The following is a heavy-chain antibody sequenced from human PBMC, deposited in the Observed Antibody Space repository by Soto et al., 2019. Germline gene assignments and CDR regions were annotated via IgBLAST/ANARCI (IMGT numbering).Heavy chain of an antibody. CDR3: ARETLRLGLDY. J-gene: IGHJ4*02. V-gene: IGHV4-30-2*01. CDR1: GGSISSGGYS. D-gene: IGHD3-16*01. CDR2: IYHSGST. Sequence: QLQLQESGSGLVKPSQTLSLTCAVSGGSISSGGYSWIWIRQPPGKGLEWIGYIYHSGSTYYNPSLRIRITISVERSKNQFALKLSSVTAADTAVYYCARETLRLGLDYWGQGTLGTVSS.